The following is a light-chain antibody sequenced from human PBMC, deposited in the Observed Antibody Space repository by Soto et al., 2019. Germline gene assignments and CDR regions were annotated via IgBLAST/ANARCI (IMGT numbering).Light chain of an antibody. J-gene: IGKJ2*01. CDR1: QSVSRR. CDR2: GAS. Sequence: EVVLTQSPGTLSLSPGGRATLSCRDSQSVSRRLAWYQQRPGQSPRLLISGASMRATDVPPRFSCSGSGTEFTLTVSSLQSEDFAVYYCQQYNTWPPYTFGQGPRWIS. V-gene: IGKV3-15*01. CDR3: QQYNTWPPYT.